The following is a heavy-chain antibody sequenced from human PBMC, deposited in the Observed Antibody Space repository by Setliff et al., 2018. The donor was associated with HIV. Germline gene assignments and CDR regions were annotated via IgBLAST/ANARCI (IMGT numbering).Heavy chain of an antibody. V-gene: IGHV1-2*02. Sequence: ASVKVSCKASGYTFTGYYMHWVQQAPGQGLEWMGWINPNSGGTNYAQKFQGRVTMTRDTSISTAYMELSRLRSDDTAVYYCARDRYYDSSGYYWFDAFDIWGQGTMVTVSS. D-gene: IGHD3-22*01. CDR3: ARDRYYDSSGYYWFDAFDI. CDR2: INPNSGGT. J-gene: IGHJ3*02. CDR1: GYTFTGYY.